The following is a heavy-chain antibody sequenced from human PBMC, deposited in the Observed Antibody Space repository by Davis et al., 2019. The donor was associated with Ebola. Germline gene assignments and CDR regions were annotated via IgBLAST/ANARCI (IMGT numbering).Heavy chain of an antibody. CDR2: IYLRDSDT. CDR1: GYNFITSW. CDR3: ARHGPENFYASSGYPDY. D-gene: IGHD3-22*01. J-gene: IGHJ4*02. Sequence: GESLKISCKANGYNFITSWIGWVRQMPGKGLEWVGIIYLRDSDTRYSPSFQGQVTISADMSISTAYLQWSSLKASDTAMYYCARHGPENFYASSGYPDYWGQGTLVTVSS. V-gene: IGHV5-51*01.